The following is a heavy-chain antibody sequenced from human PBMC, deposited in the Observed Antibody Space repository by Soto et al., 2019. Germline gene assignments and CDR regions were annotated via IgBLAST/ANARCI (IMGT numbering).Heavy chain of an antibody. CDR2: ISVRNGNT. CDR3: AREVGFYYGSGSYYGMDV. V-gene: IGHV1-18*01. D-gene: IGHD3-10*01. Sequence: QVQLVQSGAEVKKPGASVKVSCKASGYTFHSYGVTWVRQAPGQGLEWMGWISVRNGNTNYAQKLQGRVTMTTDTXTXTXXMELRSLRSDDTAVYYCAREVGFYYGSGSYYGMDVWGQGTTVTVSS. J-gene: IGHJ6*02. CDR1: GYTFHSYG.